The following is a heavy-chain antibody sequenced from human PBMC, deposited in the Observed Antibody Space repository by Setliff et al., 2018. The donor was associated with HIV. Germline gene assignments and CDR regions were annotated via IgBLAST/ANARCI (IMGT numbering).Heavy chain of an antibody. Sequence: GASVKVSCKASGYTFTSYFLHWVRQAPGQGLEWMGIINPNDGATTYAQNFEGRVTMTRDTYTNTVYMALRSLTSEDTAVFYCAREYHIEATYTRLANYFDSWGQGTLVTVS. D-gene: IGHD6-19*01. J-gene: IGHJ4*02. CDR2: INPNDGAT. V-gene: IGHV1-46*01. CDR3: AREYHIEATYTRLANYFDS. CDR1: GYTFTSYF.